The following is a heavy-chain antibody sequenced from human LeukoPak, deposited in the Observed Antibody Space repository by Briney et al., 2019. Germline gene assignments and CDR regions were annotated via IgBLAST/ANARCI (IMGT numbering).Heavy chain of an antibody. CDR3: ARGNYGSYYFDY. J-gene: IGHJ4*02. Sequence: GGSLRLSCAASGFTVSDNYMSWVRQAPGKGLEWVSVIYAGGRTYNADSVKGRFTISRDSSKNTVYLQMNSLRVEDTALYYCARGNYGSYYFDYWGQGTLVTVSS. V-gene: IGHV3-53*01. D-gene: IGHD1-26*01. CDR1: GFTVSDNY. CDR2: IYAGGRT.